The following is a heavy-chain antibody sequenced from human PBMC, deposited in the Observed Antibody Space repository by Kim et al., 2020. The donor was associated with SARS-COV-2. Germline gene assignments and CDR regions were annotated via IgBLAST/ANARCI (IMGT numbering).Heavy chain of an antibody. V-gene: IGHV1-69*13. CDR2: IIPFFGTA. CDR1: GGTFSNYD. J-gene: IGHJ4*02. Sequence: SVKVSCKASGGTFSNYDISWVRQAPGQGLEWMGGIIPFFGTANYALNFQGRVTIAADESTSTAYMELSGLRSEDTAVYYCALGSGFHGSYFDYWGQGTLVSVSS. D-gene: IGHD5-12*01. CDR3: ALGSGFHGSYFDY.